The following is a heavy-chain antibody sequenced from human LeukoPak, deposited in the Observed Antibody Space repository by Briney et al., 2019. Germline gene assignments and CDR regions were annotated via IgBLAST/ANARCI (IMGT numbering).Heavy chain of an antibody. CDR3: ARVTCSSGGSCYFMVY. CDR1: GYTFTSYG. V-gene: IGHV1-18*04. J-gene: IGHJ4*02. CDR2: ISAYNGNT. D-gene: IGHD2-15*01. Sequence: ASVMVSCKASGYTFTSYGISWVRQAPGQGLEWMGWISAYNGNTNYAQKLQGRVTMTTDTSTSTAYMELRSLRSDDTAVYYCARVTCSSGGSCYFMVYWGQGTLVTVSS.